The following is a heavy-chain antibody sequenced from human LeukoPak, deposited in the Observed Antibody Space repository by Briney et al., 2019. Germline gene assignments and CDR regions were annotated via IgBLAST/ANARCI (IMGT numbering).Heavy chain of an antibody. D-gene: IGHD2-2*01. V-gene: IGHV6-1*01. CDR2: TYYRSKWYN. Sequence: SQTLSLTCAISGDSFSSNSAAWTWLRQSPSRGLEWLGRTYYRSKWYNDYAVSVKSRITINPDTSKNQFSLQLNSVTPEDTAVYYCARDPGGGGRYCSSTSCPMYYYYGMDVWGQGTTVTVSS. CDR3: ARDPGGGGRYCSSTSCPMYYYYGMDV. CDR1: GDSFSSNSAA. J-gene: IGHJ6*02.